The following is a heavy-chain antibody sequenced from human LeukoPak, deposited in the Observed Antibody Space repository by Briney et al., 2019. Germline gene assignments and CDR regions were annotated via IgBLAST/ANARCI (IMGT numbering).Heavy chain of an antibody. J-gene: IGHJ4*02. Sequence: GGSLRLSCAASGFRFSDYWMTWVRQAPGKGLECVANIKTDGSAKYYPDSVKGRFTVSRDNSKNTLYLEMNSLSPDDTGVYYCAGGVEPLAANTLAYWGQGTLVTVSS. CDR3: AGGVEPLAANTLAY. CDR2: IKTDGSAK. V-gene: IGHV3-7*03. D-gene: IGHD3-16*01. CDR1: GFRFSDYW.